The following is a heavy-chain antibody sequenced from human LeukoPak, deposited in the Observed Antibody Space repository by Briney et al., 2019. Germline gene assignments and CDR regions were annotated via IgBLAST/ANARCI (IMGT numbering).Heavy chain of an antibody. CDR3: AKAISGSRLDAFDI. V-gene: IGHV3-9*01. J-gene: IGHJ3*02. CDR2: ISWNSGSI. D-gene: IGHD1-26*01. Sequence: GGSLRLSCAASGFTFDDYAMHWVRQAPGKGLEWVSGISWNSGSIGYADSVKGRFTISRDSAKNSLYLQMNSLRAEDTALYYCAKAISGSRLDAFDIWGQGTMVTVSS. CDR1: GFTFDDYA.